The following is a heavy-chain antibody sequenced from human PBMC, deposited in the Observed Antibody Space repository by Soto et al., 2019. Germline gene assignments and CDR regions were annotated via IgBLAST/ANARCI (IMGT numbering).Heavy chain of an antibody. V-gene: IGHV4-30-4*01. Sequence: LSLTCTVSGGSISSGDYYWSWIRQPPGKGLEWIGYIYYSGSTYYNPSLKSRVTISVDTSKNQFSLKLSSVTAADTAVYYCARVGGVRRRRSWFDPWGQGTLVTVSS. CDR2: IYYSGST. J-gene: IGHJ5*02. CDR3: ARVGGVRRRRSWFDP. D-gene: IGHD3-16*01. CDR1: GGSISSGDYY.